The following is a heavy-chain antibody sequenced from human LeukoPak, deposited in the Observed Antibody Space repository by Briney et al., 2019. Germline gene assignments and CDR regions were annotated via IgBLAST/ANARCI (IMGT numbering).Heavy chain of an antibody. CDR3: ARGVVGAIDY. D-gene: IGHD1-26*01. V-gene: IGHV4-59*01. J-gene: IGHJ4*02. CDR2: IYYSGST. Sequence: SGTLSLTCTVSGGSISSYYWSWIRQPPGKGLEWIGYIYYSGSTNYNPSLKSRVTLSVDTSKNQFSLKLSSVTAADTAVYYCARGVVGAIDYWGQGTLVTVSS. CDR1: GGSISSYY.